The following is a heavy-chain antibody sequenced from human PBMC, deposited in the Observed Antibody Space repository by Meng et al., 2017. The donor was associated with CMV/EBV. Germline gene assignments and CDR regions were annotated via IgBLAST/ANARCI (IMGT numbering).Heavy chain of an antibody. V-gene: IGHV3-21*01. CDR3: ARFSFYGGNSVAFDYYYGMDV. CDR2: ISSSSSYI. CDR1: GFTFSSYS. J-gene: IGHJ6*02. Sequence: GGSLRLSCAASGFTFSSYSMNWVRQAPGKGLEWVSSISSSSSYIYYADSVKGRFTISRDNAKNSLYLQMNSLRAEDTAEYYCARFSFYGGNSVAFDYYYGMDVWGQGTTVTVSS. D-gene: IGHD4-23*01.